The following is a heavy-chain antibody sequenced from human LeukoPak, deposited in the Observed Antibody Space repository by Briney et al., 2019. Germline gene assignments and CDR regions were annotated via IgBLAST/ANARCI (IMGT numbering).Heavy chain of an antibody. Sequence: PGGSLRLSCAASGFTFSNYAMSWVRQAPGKGLEWVSAISGSGGSTYYADSVKGRFTISRDNSKNTLYLQMNSLRAEDTAVYYCAKGPLDYGDYNGLVYFDYWGQGTLVTVSS. D-gene: IGHD4-17*01. CDR3: AKGPLDYGDYNGLVYFDY. CDR1: GFTFSNYA. V-gene: IGHV3-23*01. CDR2: ISGSGGST. J-gene: IGHJ4*02.